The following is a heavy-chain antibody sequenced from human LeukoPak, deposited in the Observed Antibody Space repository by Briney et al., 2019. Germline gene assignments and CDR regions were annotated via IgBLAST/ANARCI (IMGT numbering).Heavy chain of an antibody. Sequence: SETLSLTCTVSGGSISSYYWSWIRQPAGKGLEWIGHIYNSGSTNYNPSLKGRVTMSVATSKNQFSLHLSSVTAADTAVYYCARGALAVAGTGPLDCWGQGTLVTVSS. D-gene: IGHD6-19*01. CDR2: IYNSGST. CDR1: GGSISSYY. V-gene: IGHV4-4*07. J-gene: IGHJ4*02. CDR3: ARGALAVAGTGPLDC.